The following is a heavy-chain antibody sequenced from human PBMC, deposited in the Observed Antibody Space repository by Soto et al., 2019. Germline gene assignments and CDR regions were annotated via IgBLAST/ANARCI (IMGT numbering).Heavy chain of an antibody. D-gene: IGHD3-3*01. CDR1: GGSISSSPYA. J-gene: IGHJ4*02. CDR2: IDYSGTI. Sequence: QLQLQESGPGLVKPSETLSLTCNASGGSISSSPYAWGWIRQSPGKGLEWIGTIDYSGTIYYNPSLTRRITISVDTSKNQISLRLSSVTAADTAVYYCARHVHNQGYEYYFDSWGQGTLVTVSS. V-gene: IGHV4-39*01. CDR3: ARHVHNQGYEYYFDS.